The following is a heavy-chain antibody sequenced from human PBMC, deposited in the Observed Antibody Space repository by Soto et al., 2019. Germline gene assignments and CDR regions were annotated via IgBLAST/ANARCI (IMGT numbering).Heavy chain of an antibody. CDR1: GGSISSYY. V-gene: IGHV4-59*01. CDR2: IYHGIST. D-gene: IGHD3-16*01. CDR3: ERDLGRGSDH. J-gene: IGHJ4*02. Sequence: QVPLQESGPGLVKPSETLSLTCTVSGGSISSYYWSWIRQPPGKGLEWIGNIYHGISTNYNPSLKGRVTISAGTSKNPFSLQLTSVTAADTAVYYCERDLGRGSDHWGQGTLVTVSS.